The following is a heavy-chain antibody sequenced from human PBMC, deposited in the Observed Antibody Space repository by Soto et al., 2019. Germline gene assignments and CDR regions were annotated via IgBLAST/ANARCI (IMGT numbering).Heavy chain of an antibody. CDR2: INHRGTT. V-gene: IGHV4-34*01. CDR3: ARARLHLGDLSFNYLDF. Sequence: SETLSLTCAVYGGSFNDYFWSWIRQPPGKGLEWIGEINHRGTTNYIPSLKRRVTISVDTSKNQFSLKLISVTAADTAVYFCARARLHLGDLSFNYLDFWGQGTPVTVSS. J-gene: IGHJ4*02. CDR1: GGSFNDYF. D-gene: IGHD3-16*02.